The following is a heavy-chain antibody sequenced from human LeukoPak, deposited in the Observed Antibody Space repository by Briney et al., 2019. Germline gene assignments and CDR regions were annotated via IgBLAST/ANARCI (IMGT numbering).Heavy chain of an antibody. CDR1: GFXFGDYD. Sequence: GGSLRLSCAASGFXFGDYDMSWIRQAPGKGLKWLSNIGTRSIYTNYGDSVRGRFTISRDNAENSLYLQMNSLRAEDTAVYYCARKANYFDFWGQGILVTVSS. V-gene: IGHV3-11*06. CDR3: ARKANYFDF. CDR2: IGTRSIYT. D-gene: IGHD1-26*01. J-gene: IGHJ4*02.